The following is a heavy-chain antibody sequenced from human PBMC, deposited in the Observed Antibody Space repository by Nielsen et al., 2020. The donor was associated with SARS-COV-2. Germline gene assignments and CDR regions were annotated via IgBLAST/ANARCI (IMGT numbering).Heavy chain of an antibody. CDR1: GFIFSNYR. CDR3: ARLWDDGYYFDTGPYDY. CDR2: INPDESKT. V-gene: IGHV3-74*03. J-gene: IGHJ4*02. D-gene: IGHD3-22*01. Sequence: GESLKISCAASGFIFSNYRMHWVRQAPGKGLVWVSHINPDESKTTYADSVKGRFTISRDNAKNTLYLQMNGLRAEDTAVYYCARLWDDGYYFDTGPYDYWGQGTPVNVSS.